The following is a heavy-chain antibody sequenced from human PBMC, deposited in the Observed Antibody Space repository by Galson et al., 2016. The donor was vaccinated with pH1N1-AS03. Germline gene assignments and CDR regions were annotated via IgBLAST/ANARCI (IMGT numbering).Heavy chain of an antibody. J-gene: IGHJ4*02. CDR3: AREGGSYLSH. Sequence: ETLSLTCTVSGGSISSFYWTWIRQPPGKGLEWIGYIYNTGSTNYNPSLRSRVTISLDTSKNQFSLSLSSVTAADTAVYYCAREGGSYLSHWGQGTLVTVSS. V-gene: IGHV4-59*01. D-gene: IGHD3-10*01. CDR1: GGSISSFY. CDR2: IYNTGST.